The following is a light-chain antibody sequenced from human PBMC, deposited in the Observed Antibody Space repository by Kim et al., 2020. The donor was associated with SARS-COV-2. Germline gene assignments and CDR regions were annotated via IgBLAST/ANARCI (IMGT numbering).Light chain of an antibody. CDR3: QSYDSSNLWV. V-gene: IGLV6-57*02. CDR1: SGSIASNY. J-gene: IGLJ3*02. Sequence: NFMLTHPHSVSESPGKTVTISCTGSSGSIASNYVQWYQQRPGSAPTTVIYEDNQRPSGVPDRFSGSIDSSSNSASLTISGLKTEDEADYYCQSYDSSNLWVFGGGTRLTVL. CDR2: EDN.